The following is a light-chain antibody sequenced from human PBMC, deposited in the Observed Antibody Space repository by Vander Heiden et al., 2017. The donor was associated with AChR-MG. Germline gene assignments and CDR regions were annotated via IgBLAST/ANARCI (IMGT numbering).Light chain of an antibody. J-gene: IGLJ2*01. CDR3: SSYTSSTSVV. CDR2: DVT. Sequence: SALTQPAPVSGPPGQPTTISCTGTISDLGGYNYVSWFLQHPGKAPKLIIYDVTNRPSGVSNRFSGSKSGNTASLTISGLQAEDEADYYCSSYTSSTSVVFGGGTKLTVL. CDR1: ISDLGGYNY. V-gene: IGLV2-14*03.